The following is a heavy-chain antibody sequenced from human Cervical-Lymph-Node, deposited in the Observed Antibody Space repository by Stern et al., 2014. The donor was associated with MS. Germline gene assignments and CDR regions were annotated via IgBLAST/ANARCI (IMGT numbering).Heavy chain of an antibody. CDR3: ARDDVEGVPTAMRYDYYGMDV. Sequence: VHLVESGTEVKKPGASVKVSCKTSGYSFTSYDIHWVRQAPGQGHEWMGIISPSGGRTRDAKKFQGRVTMTRDTSTSTVYMELSSLRSEDTAVYFCARDDVEGVPTAMRYDYYGMDVWGQGTTVTVSS. CDR1: GYSFTSYD. D-gene: IGHD2-2*01. V-gene: IGHV1-46*01. J-gene: IGHJ6*02. CDR2: ISPSGGRT.